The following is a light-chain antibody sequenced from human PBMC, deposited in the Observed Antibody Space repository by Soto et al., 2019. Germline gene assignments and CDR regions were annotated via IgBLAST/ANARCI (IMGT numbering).Light chain of an antibody. J-gene: IGLJ3*02. Sequence: QSALTQPASVSGSPGQSITISCTGTSSDVGGYNYVSWYQQYPGKAPKLMIYEVSNRPSGVSDRFSGSRSGNTASLTISGLQAEDESDYYCCSYAGTYTWVFGGGTKLTVL. CDR3: CSYAGTYTWV. V-gene: IGLV2-14*01. CDR2: EVS. CDR1: SSDVGGYNY.